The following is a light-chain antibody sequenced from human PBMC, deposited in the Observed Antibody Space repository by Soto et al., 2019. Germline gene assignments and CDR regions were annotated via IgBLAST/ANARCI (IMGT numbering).Light chain of an antibody. CDR2: EVS. CDR3: CSYASSSTLV. Sequence: QSVLTQPASVSGSPGQSITISCTGTSSDVGSYNLVSWYQQHPGKAPKPMIYEVSKRPSGVSNRFSGSKSGNTASLTISGLQAEDEADYYCCSYASSSTLVFGGGTKLTVL. CDR1: SSDVGSYNL. J-gene: IGLJ3*02. V-gene: IGLV2-23*02.